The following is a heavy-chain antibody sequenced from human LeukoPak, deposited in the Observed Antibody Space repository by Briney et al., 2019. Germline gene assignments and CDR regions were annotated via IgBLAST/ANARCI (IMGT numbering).Heavy chain of an antibody. Sequence: SEALSLTCAVSGGSISSGGYSWSWIRQPPGKGLEWIGYIYHSGSTYYNPSLKSRVTISVDRSKNQFSLKLSSVTAADTAVYYCARMAGLSGVVPAAILSDTAMVRGYYYYYMDVWGKGTTVTVSS. CDR2: IYHSGST. J-gene: IGHJ6*03. D-gene: IGHD2-2*02. CDR3: ARMAGLSGVVPAAILSDTAMVRGYYYYYMDV. CDR1: GGSISSGGYS. V-gene: IGHV4-30-2*02.